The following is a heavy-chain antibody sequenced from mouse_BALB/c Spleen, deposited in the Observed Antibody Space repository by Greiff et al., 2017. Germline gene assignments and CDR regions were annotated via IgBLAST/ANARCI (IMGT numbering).Heavy chain of an antibody. J-gene: IGHJ4*01. V-gene: IGHV1-20*01. CDR2: INPYNGGT. Sequence: EVQLQESGPELVKPGASVKISCKASGYSFTGYFMNWVMQSHGKSLEWIGRINPYNGGTSYNQKFKGKATLTVDKSSSTAYMELLSLTSEDSAVYYCARSGDYDIAMDYWGQGTSVTVSS. D-gene: IGHD2-4*01. CDR3: ARSGDYDIAMDY. CDR1: GYSFTGYF.